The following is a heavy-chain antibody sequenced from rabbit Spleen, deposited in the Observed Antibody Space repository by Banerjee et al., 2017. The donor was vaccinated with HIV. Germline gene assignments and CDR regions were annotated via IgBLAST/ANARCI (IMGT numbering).Heavy chain of an antibody. CDR2: INTYTDKG. Sequence: QEQLKESGGGLVQPGGSLKLSCKASGFDLNTYGVSWVRQAPGKGLEWIACINTYTDKGVYATWAKGRFTISRTSSTTVTLQMTSLTAADTATYFCARDLVTVIGWNFNLWGPGTLVTVS. CDR1: GFDLNTYG. CDR3: ARDLVTVIGWNFNL. V-gene: IGHV1S45*01. D-gene: IGHD5-1*01. J-gene: IGHJ4*01.